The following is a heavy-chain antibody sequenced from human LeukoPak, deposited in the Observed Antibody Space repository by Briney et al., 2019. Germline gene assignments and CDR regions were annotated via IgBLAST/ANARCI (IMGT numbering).Heavy chain of an antibody. J-gene: IGHJ4*02. D-gene: IGHD3-10*01. CDR1: GGTFSSYA. Sequence: SVKVSCKASGGTFSSYAISWVRQAPGQGLEWMGGIIPIFGTANYAQKFQGRVTITADESTSTAYMELSSLRSEDTAVYYCARDSVDGSGTYYNDSPDYWGQGTLVTVSS. CDR3: ARDSVDGSGTYYNDSPDY. V-gene: IGHV1-69*13. CDR2: IIPIFGTA.